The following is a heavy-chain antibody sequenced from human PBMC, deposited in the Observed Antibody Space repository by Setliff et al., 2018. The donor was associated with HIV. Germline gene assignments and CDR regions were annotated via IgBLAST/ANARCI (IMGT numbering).Heavy chain of an antibody. Sequence: ASVKVSCKASGYTFASYAIHWVRQAPGQGLEWMGGISAYHHKTNYAQKLQGRVTMTTDTSTSTAYMELRSLTSDDTAMYYCARVRAGALLNALDIWGQGTMVT. J-gene: IGHJ3*02. V-gene: IGHV1-18*01. CDR2: ISAYHHKT. CDR3: ARVRAGALLNALDI. D-gene: IGHD1-26*01. CDR1: GYTFASYA.